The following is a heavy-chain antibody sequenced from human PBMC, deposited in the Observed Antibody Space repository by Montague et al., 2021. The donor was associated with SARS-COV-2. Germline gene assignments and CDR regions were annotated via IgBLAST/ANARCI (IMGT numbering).Heavy chain of an antibody. CDR2: FYYAGGT. CDR1: GGSVSSISSH. J-gene: IGHJ4*02. V-gene: IGHV4-39*01. D-gene: IGHD4-17*01. Sequence: SETLSLTCTVSGGSVSSISSHWGWIRQPPGKGLEYIGSFYYAGGTPYNPSLKSRVTISVDTSNDQFSLKMNSVTAADTAVYFCARLYGSSFDYRGQGTLVTVSS. CDR3: ARLYGSSFDY.